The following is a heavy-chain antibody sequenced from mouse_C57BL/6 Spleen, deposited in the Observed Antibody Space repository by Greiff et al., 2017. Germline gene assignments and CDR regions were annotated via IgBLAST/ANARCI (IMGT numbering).Heavy chain of an antibody. CDR1: GYTFTSYW. D-gene: IGHD1-1*01. Sequence: QVQLQQPGAELVMPGASVKLSCKASGYTFTSYWMHWVKQRPGQGLEWIGEIDPSDSYTNYNQKFKGKSTLTVDKSSSTAYMQLSSLTSEDSAVYYCAPHYYGSSGWYFDVWGTGTTVTVSS. CDR3: APHYYGSSGWYFDV. V-gene: IGHV1-69*01. CDR2: IDPSDSYT. J-gene: IGHJ1*03.